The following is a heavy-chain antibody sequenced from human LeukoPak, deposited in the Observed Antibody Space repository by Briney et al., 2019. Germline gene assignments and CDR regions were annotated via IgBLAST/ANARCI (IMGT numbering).Heavy chain of an antibody. D-gene: IGHD3-10*01. CDR3: ARAGRDYYGSGRRGRRFDP. V-gene: IGHV1-46*01. Sequence: ASVKVSCKASGYTFTSYYMHWVRQAPGQGLEWMGIINPSGGSTSYAQKFQGRVTMTRDTSTSTVYMELSSLRSEDTAVYYCARAGRDYYGSGRRGRRFDPWGQGTLVTVSS. J-gene: IGHJ5*02. CDR2: INPSGGST. CDR1: GYTFTSYY.